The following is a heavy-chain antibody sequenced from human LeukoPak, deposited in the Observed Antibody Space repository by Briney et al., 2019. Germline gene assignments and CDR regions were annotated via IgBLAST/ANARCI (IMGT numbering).Heavy chain of an antibody. J-gene: IGHJ4*02. V-gene: IGHV4-4*02. CDR3: ARETEGAYDFYY. Sequence: SPSETLSLTCCVCGGSISSNHWWSWVRQPPGKGLEWIGEIYHSGSANYNPSLKSRVTISLDKSKNQVSLKLSSVTAADTAVYYCARETEGAYDFYYWGPGTLVTVSS. CDR2: IYHSGSA. CDR1: GGSISSNHW. D-gene: IGHD3/OR15-3a*01.